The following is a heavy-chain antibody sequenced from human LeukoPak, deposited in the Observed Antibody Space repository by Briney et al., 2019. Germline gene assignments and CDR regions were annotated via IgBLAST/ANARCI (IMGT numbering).Heavy chain of an antibody. D-gene: IGHD6-19*01. Sequence: SETLSLTCAVSGGSISSSNWWSWVRQPPGKGLEWIGYIYYSGSTYYNPSLKSRVTISVDTSKNQFSLKLSSVTAADTAVYYCATPEGAAGTSDAFDIWGQGTMVTVSS. J-gene: IGHJ3*02. CDR1: GGSISSSNW. CDR2: IYYSGST. V-gene: IGHV4-4*02. CDR3: ATPEGAAGTSDAFDI.